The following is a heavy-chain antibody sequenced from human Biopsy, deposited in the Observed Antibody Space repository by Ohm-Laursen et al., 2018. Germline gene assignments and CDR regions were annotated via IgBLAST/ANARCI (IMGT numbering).Heavy chain of an antibody. J-gene: IGHJ4*02. CDR3: ARDGEAKYCKHGVCPSDF. CDR1: GFSFGGFS. CDR2: ISASGNHI. V-gene: IGHV3-21*01. D-gene: IGHD2-8*01. Sequence: SLRLSCGACGFSFGGFSMNWVHQAPGKGLEWVSSISASGNHIYYTDSVKGRFTVSRDNGKNSVYLQMNSLRVEDTAVYYCARDGEAKYCKHGVCPSDFWGQGTLVTVSS.